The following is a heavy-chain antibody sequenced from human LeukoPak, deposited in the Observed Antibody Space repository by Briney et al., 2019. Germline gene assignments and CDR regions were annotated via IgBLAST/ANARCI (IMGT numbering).Heavy chain of an antibody. CDR1: GFTFSSYG. CDR2: LSYDGTDK. Sequence: GRSLRLSCAASGFTFSSYGMHWVRQAPGKGLEWVAFLSYDGTDKYYADSVEGRFTISRDNSKNTLYLQMNSLRAEDTAVYYRAKDTGWRGSFRYYFDYWGQGTLVTVSS. D-gene: IGHD1-26*01. CDR3: AKDTGWRGSFRYYFDY. J-gene: IGHJ4*02. V-gene: IGHV3-30*18.